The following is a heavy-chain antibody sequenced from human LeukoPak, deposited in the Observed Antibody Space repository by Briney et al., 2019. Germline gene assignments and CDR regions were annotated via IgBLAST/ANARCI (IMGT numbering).Heavy chain of an antibody. Sequence: SETLSLTCTVSGGSISSSSYYWGWIRQPPGKGLEWIGSIYYSGSTYYNPSLKSRVTISVDTSKNQFSLKLSSVTAADTAVYYGARQSYSSLNWFDPWGQGTLVTVSS. D-gene: IGHD6-13*01. CDR1: GGSISSSSYY. CDR2: IYYSGST. J-gene: IGHJ5*02. CDR3: ARQSYSSLNWFDP. V-gene: IGHV4-39*01.